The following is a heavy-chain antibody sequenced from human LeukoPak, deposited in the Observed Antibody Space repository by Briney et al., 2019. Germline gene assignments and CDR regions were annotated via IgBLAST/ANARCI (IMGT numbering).Heavy chain of an antibody. CDR2: ISAYNGNT. CDR1: GYTFTSYG. Sequence: ASVKVSCKASGYTFTSYGISWVRQAPGQGLEWMGWISAYNGNTNYAQKLQGRVTMTTATSTSTAYMELRSLRSDDTAVYYCARVGAVAGTSWFDPWGQGTLVTVSS. D-gene: IGHD6-19*01. CDR3: ARVGAVAGTSWFDP. J-gene: IGHJ5*02. V-gene: IGHV1-18*01.